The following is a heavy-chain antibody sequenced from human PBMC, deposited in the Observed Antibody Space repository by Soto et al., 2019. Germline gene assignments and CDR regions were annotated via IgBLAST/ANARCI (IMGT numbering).Heavy chain of an antibody. CDR1: GFTFSSYS. D-gene: IGHD6-19*01. J-gene: IGHJ4*02. Sequence: GSLRLSCAASGFTFSSYSMNWVRQAPGKGLEWVSSISSSSSYIYYADSVKGRFTISRDNAKNSLYLQMNSLRAEDTAVYYCARGPRLEQWLIMYWGQGILVTVSS. V-gene: IGHV3-21*01. CDR2: ISSSSSYI. CDR3: ARGPRLEQWLIMY.